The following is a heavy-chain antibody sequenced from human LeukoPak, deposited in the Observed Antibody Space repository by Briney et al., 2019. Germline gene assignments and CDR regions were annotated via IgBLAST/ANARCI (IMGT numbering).Heavy chain of an antibody. V-gene: IGHV3-7*01. D-gene: IGHD2-2*02. CDR3: IGGLGYCSSTSCYTFDY. CDR1: GFTFSSYW. Sequence: GGSLRLSCAASGFTFSSYWMSWVRQAPGKGLEWVANINQEGSQKYYVDSVKGRFTISRDNTKNSLYLQMNSLGAEDTAVYYCIGGLGYCSSTSCYTFDYWGQGTLVTVSS. J-gene: IGHJ4*02. CDR2: INQEGSQK.